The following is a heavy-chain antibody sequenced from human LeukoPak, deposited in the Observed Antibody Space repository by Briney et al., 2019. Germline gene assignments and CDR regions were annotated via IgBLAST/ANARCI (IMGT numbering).Heavy chain of an antibody. CDR3: ARVAEYSTAGMRY. J-gene: IGHJ4*02. V-gene: IGHV3-74*01. CDR1: GFTFSSYW. D-gene: IGHD6-6*01. Sequence: GGSLRLSCAASGFTFSSYWMHWVRQAPGKGLVWVSRISSDGSTTTYADSVKGRFTISRDNARNTLYLQMNSLRAEDTALYYCARVAEYSTAGMRYWGQGTLVTVSS. CDR2: ISSDGSTT.